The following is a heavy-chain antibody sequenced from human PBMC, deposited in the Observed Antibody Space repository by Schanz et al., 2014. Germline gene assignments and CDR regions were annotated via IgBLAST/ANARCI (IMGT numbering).Heavy chain of an antibody. V-gene: IGHV4-61*02. J-gene: IGHJ2*01. D-gene: IGHD1-1*01. CDR2: VFPNGIT. CDR3: ARDTTWRLDL. Sequence: QVQLQESGPGLVKPSQTLSLTCTVSGGSIRSGTYYWSWIRQPAGKALEWVGRVFPNGITNYNPSLKRRVPISLDTAKTQFSRTRTSLTAADTAVYYCARDTTWRLDLWGRGTLVTVSS. CDR1: GGSIRSGTYY.